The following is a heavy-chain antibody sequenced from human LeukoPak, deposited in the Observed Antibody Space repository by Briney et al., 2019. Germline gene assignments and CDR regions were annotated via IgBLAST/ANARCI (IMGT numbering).Heavy chain of an antibody. V-gene: IGHV4-34*01. J-gene: IGHJ6*03. CDR3: AHDHDCSGGSCYYNYYYMDV. CDR1: GGSFSGYY. Sequence: SETLSLTCAVYGGSFSGYYWSWIRQPPGKGLEWIGEISHSGSTNYNPSLKSRVTISVDTSKNQFSLKLSSVTAADTAVYYCAHDHDCSGGSCYYNYYYMDVWGKGTTVTVSS. CDR2: ISHSGST. D-gene: IGHD2-15*01.